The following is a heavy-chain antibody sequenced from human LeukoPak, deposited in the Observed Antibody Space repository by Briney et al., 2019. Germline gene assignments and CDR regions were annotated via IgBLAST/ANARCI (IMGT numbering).Heavy chain of an antibody. Sequence: PGGSLRLSCAASGFTFSSYAMHWVRQAPGKGLEWVAVISYDGSNKYYADSVKGRFTIYRDNSKNTLYLQVNSLRAEDTAVYYCARQRTVAGTGFDYWGQGTLVTVSS. CDR3: ARQRTVAGTGFDY. V-gene: IGHV3-30*01. D-gene: IGHD6-19*01. J-gene: IGHJ4*02. CDR1: GFTFSSYA. CDR2: ISYDGSNK.